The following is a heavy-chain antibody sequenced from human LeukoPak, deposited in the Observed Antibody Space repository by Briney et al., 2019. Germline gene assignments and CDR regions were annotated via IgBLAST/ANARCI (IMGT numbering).Heavy chain of an antibody. Sequence: GGSLRLSCAASGFTFSSYWMAWVRQAPGKGLEWVANIKQDGSEKYYLDSMKGRFTISRDNAKNSLYLQVNSLRVEDTAVYYYASLNYGQVWGSPHYYFDYWGQGILVTVSS. CDR2: IKQDGSEK. CDR3: ASLNYGQVWGSPHYYFDY. D-gene: IGHD3-16*01. J-gene: IGHJ4*02. V-gene: IGHV3-7*01. CDR1: GFTFSSYW.